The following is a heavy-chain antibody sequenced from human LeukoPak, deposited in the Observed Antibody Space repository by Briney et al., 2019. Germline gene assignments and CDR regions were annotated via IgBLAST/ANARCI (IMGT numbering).Heavy chain of an antibody. CDR1: GFTFDDYA. D-gene: IGHD2/OR15-2a*01. Sequence: PGRSLRLSCAASGFTFDDYAMHWVRQAPGKGLEWVSGISWNSGSIGYADSVKGRITISRDNAKNSLYLQMNSLRAEDTALYYCAKGNPDYLYFDYWGQGTLVTVSS. CDR2: ISWNSGSI. V-gene: IGHV3-9*01. J-gene: IGHJ4*02. CDR3: AKGNPDYLYFDY.